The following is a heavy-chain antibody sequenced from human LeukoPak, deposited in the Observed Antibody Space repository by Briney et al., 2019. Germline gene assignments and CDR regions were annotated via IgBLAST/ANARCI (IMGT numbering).Heavy chain of an antibody. V-gene: IGHV3-21*01. CDR3: ARRLKVGATDY. Sequence: GGSLRLSCAASGFTFSSYSMNWVRQAPGKGLEWVSSISSSSSYIYYADSVKGRFTISRDNAKNSLYLQMNSLRAEDTAVYYCARRLKVGATDYWGQGTLVTVSS. CDR1: GFTFSSYS. D-gene: IGHD1-26*01. J-gene: IGHJ4*02. CDR2: ISSSSSYI.